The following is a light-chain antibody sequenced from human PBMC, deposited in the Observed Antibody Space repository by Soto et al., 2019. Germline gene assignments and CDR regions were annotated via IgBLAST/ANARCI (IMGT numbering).Light chain of an antibody. CDR1: SSDVGGYNY. V-gene: IGLV2-8*01. CDR3: SSYAASNTFYFV. Sequence: QSALTQPPSASGSPGQSVTISCTGTSSDVGGYNYVSWYQQYPGRAPKLMIYEVTKRPSGVPDRFSGSKSGNTASLTGSGLQAEDEADYYCSSYAASNTFYFVFGGGTKLTVL. CDR2: EVT. J-gene: IGLJ3*02.